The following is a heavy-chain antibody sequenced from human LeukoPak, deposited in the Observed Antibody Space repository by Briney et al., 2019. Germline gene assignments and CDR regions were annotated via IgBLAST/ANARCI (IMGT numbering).Heavy chain of an antibody. CDR3: ASLSGANYYDGSAPGYDAFDI. D-gene: IGHD3-22*01. Sequence: GRSLRLSCAASGFTFSSYGMHWVRQAPGKGLEWVAVIWYDGSNKYYADSVKGRFTISRDNSKNTLYLQMNSLRAEDTAVYYCASLSGANYYDGSAPGYDAFDIWGQGTMVTVSS. CDR1: GFTFSSYG. J-gene: IGHJ3*02. CDR2: IWYDGSNK. V-gene: IGHV3-33*01.